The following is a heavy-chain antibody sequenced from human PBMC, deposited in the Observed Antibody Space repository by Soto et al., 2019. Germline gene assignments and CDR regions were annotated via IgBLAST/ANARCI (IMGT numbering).Heavy chain of an antibody. D-gene: IGHD1-26*01. CDR3: AREWVGDYYGMDV. J-gene: IGHJ6*02. CDR2: INPSGGRT. CDR1: GYTFITYH. Sequence: ASVKVSCKASGYTFITYHIHWVRQAPGQGLEWVGVINPSGGRTTYAQKFQGRVIISRETSTSTVFMVLSSLRSEVTAVYYCAREWVGDYYGMDVWGQGTTVTVSS. V-gene: IGHV1-46*01.